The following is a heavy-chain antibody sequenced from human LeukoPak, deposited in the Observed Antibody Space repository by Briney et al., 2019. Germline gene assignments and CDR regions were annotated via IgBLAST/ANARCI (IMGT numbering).Heavy chain of an antibody. Sequence: ASVKVSCKASGGTFSSYAISWVRQAPGQGLEWMGRIIPIPGIANYAQKFQGRVTITADKSTSTAYMELSSLRSEDTAVYYCARSAVLNYGMDVWGQGTTVTVFS. D-gene: IGHD2-8*01. CDR1: GGTFSSYA. V-gene: IGHV1-69*04. J-gene: IGHJ6*02. CDR3: ARSAVLNYGMDV. CDR2: IIPIPGIA.